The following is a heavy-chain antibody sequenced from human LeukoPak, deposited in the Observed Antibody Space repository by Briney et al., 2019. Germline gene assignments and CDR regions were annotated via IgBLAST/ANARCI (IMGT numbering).Heavy chain of an antibody. D-gene: IGHD3-10*01. CDR3: ARDGFDDSGSYIPFDN. CDR2: LYSGGTT. Sequence: SGGSLRLSCAASGFDVSDTYMSWVRQAPGKGLEWVPVLYSGGTTYYADSVTGRFTISSDNVKNTVFLQMNSLRAEDTAVYFCARDGFDDSGSYIPFDNWGQGTLVAVSS. V-gene: IGHV3-53*01. J-gene: IGHJ4*02. CDR1: GFDVSDTY.